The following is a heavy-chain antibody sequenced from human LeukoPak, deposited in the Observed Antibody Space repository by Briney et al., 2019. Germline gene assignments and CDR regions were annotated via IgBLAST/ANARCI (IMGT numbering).Heavy chain of an antibody. CDR2: IKQDGSEK. V-gene: IGHV3-7*03. D-gene: IGHD4-17*01. CDR3: AKVRYGDYGAAFDI. Sequence: GGSLRLSCAASGFTFSSYWMSWVRQAPGKGLEWVANIKQDGSEKYYVDSVKGRFTIPRDNAKNSLYLQMNSLRAEDTAVYYCAKVRYGDYGAAFDIWGQGTMVTVSS. CDR1: GFTFSSYW. J-gene: IGHJ3*02.